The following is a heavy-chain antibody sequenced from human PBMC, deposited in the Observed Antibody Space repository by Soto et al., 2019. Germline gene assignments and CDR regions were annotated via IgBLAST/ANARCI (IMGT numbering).Heavy chain of an antibody. V-gene: IGHV3-7*03. D-gene: IGHD3-16*01. CDR3: FGGNGGPQ. Sequence: GGSLRLSCAASGFTFSSYAMSWVRQAPGKGLEWVANIKPDGGATNYVDSVKGRFTISRDNVRNSASLQMNSLRVEDTAVYFCFGGNGGPQWGQGTLVTVSS. CDR2: IKPDGGAT. J-gene: IGHJ4*02. CDR1: GFTFSSYA.